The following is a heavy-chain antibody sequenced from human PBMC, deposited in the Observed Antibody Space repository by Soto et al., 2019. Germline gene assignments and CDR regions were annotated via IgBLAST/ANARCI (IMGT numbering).Heavy chain of an antibody. J-gene: IGHJ4*02. D-gene: IGHD3-16*02. CDR3: ERVDSLNTGVGFALGH. V-gene: IGHV3-74*03. Sequence: GGSLRLSCSASVFSFSSYAMHWVRQAPGKGLVWVSRISSDATRITYADSVKGRFTISRDNAKNTLNLQMNSLRAEDTAVYYCERVDSLNTGVGFALGHCGQGYLVTGS. CDR2: ISSDATRI. CDR1: VFSFSSYA.